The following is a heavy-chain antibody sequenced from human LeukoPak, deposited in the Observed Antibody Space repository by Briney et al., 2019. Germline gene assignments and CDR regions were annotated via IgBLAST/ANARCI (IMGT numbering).Heavy chain of an antibody. CDR1: GFTLSSYW. CDR3: ARVRGGYCSGTSCYNAFDI. V-gene: IGHV3-7*01. CDR2: IKQDGSEK. Sequence: PGGSLRLSCAASGFTLSSYWMDWVRQAPGKGLEWVANIKQDGSEKYYVNTVKGRFTISRDNAQNSLYLQMNSLRGEDTAVYYCARVRGGYCSGTSCYNAFDIWGQGTMVTVSS. J-gene: IGHJ3*02. D-gene: IGHD2-2*02.